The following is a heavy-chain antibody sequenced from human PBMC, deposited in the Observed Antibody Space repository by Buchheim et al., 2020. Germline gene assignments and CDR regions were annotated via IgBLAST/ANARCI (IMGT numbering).Heavy chain of an antibody. CDR2: ISGSGGST. Sequence: EVQLLESGGGLVQPGGSLRLSCAASGFTFSSYAMSWVRQAPGKGLEWVSAISGSGGSTYYADSVKGRFTISRANSKTTLYLQMNSLRAEDTAVYYCAKVVSTWSIAAAGKYFQHWGQGTL. CDR3: AKVVSTWSIAAAGKYFQH. J-gene: IGHJ1*01. D-gene: IGHD6-13*01. V-gene: IGHV3-23*01. CDR1: GFTFSSYA.